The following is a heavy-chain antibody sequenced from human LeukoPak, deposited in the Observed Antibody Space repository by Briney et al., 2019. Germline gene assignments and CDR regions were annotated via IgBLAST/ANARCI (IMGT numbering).Heavy chain of an antibody. CDR1: GFTVSDAW. Sequence: TGGSLRLSCAASGFTVSDAWMNWVRQAPGKGLEWVGRIRSKTGTTDYAAPVKGRFTVSSDDSNNTLYLQMNSLKTGDTAVYYCTTTFDRHYYVHSYVRGGIWGQGTLVTVSS. V-gene: IGHV3-15*01. J-gene: IGHJ3*02. D-gene: IGHD3-10*02. CDR3: TTTFDRHYYVHSYVRGGI. CDR2: IRSKTGTT.